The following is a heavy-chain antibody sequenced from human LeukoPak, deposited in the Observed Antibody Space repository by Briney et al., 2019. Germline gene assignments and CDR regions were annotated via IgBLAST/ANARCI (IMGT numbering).Heavy chain of an antibody. D-gene: IGHD6-13*01. CDR1: AFTFRTYA. V-gene: IGHV3-30-3*02. CDR3: AKSPWGSWYQTFDY. CDR2: ISFDGKNK. Sequence: GGSLRLSYTASAFTFRTYAMHWVRQTPGKGLEWVATISFDGKNKYYTDSVKGRFTIPRDNSKNTLYLQMNSLRAEDTAVYYCAKSPWGSWYQTFDYWGQGTLVSVSS. J-gene: IGHJ4*02.